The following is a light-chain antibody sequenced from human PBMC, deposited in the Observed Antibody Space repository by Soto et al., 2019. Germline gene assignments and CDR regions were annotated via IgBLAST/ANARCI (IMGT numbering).Light chain of an antibody. CDR2: KAS. V-gene: IGKV1-5*03. CDR3: QQYNSYSPT. J-gene: IGKJ1*01. CDR1: QSISSW. Sequence: DIQMTQSPSTLFASVGDRVTITCRASQSISSWLAWYQQKPGKVPKLLIYKASSLESGGPSRFSGSRSGTEFTLTISSLQPDDFATYYCQQYNSYSPTFGQGTKVEIK.